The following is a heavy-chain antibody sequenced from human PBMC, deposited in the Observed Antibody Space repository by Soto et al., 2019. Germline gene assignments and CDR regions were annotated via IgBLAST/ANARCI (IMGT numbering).Heavy chain of an antibody. Sequence: PGDSLRPASAASGCPFTSYWRSRVRQAPGKGLGWLANITQDGSEKYYVDSVKGRFTIPRDNAKNSLYLQMNSLRAEDTAVYYCARDYGCSSTSCHSYYYYGMDVWGQGT. J-gene: IGHJ6*02. CDR3: ARDYGCSSTSCHSYYYYGMDV. CDR2: ITQDGSEK. D-gene: IGHD2-2*02. V-gene: IGHV3-7*03. CDR1: GCPFTSYW.